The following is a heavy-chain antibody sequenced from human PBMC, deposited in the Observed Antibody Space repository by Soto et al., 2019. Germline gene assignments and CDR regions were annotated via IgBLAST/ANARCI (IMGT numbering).Heavy chain of an antibody. V-gene: IGHV1-18*01. CDR2: ISGYNGNT. CDR3: AGDLGAKLVDY. Sequence: QVQLVQSGAEVKKPGASVKVSCKASGYTFISYGISWVRQAPGQGLEWMGWISGYNGNTKYAQKLQGRVTMTTDTPRRTAYRGLRSRKSDDPAVFYCAGDLGAKLVDYWGQGTLVTVSS. CDR1: GYTFISYG. D-gene: IGHD7-27*01. J-gene: IGHJ4*02.